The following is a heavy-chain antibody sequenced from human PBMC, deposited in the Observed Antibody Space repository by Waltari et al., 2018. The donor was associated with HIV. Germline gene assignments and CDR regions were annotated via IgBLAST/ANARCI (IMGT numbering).Heavy chain of an antibody. CDR1: GYAFATYD. CDR2: MSPNSGNT. V-gene: IGHV1-8*01. J-gene: IGHJ6*02. CDR3: ARGGSASMDV. Sequence: QVQLVSSGAEVKKPGASVKVSCKASGYAFATYDVNWVRQDTGQVPEWMGWMSPNSGNTVYAQEFQGRVTMTRDTSISTVYMELSSLTSEDTAVYYCARGGSASMDVWGQGTTVTVSS.